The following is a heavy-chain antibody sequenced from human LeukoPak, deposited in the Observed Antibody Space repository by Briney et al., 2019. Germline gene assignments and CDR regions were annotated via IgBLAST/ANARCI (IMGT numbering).Heavy chain of an antibody. D-gene: IGHD3-22*01. J-gene: IGHJ4*02. CDR2: ISPSADRT. V-gene: IGHV3-23*01. CDR1: GFTFSSYA. CDR3: AIMHGYYDGSGYWVK. Sequence: GGSLRLSCAASGFTFSSYAMSWVRQAPGKGLEWVSFISPSADRTSNADSVEGRFTISRDNPRNTLYLQMNRLRDEDMAVYYCAIMHGYYDGSGYWVKWGQGTLVTVSS.